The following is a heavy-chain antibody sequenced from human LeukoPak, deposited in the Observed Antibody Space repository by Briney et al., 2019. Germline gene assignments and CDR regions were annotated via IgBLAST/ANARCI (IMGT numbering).Heavy chain of an antibody. J-gene: IGHJ4*02. V-gene: IGHV1-2*06. D-gene: IGHD3-22*01. CDR2: INPNSGGT. Sequence: ASVKVSCNASGYTFTGYYMHWVRQAPGQGLEWMGRINPNSGGTNYAQKFQGRVTMTRDTSISTAYMELSRLRSDDTAVYYCARGGIYYDSSGYYYFDYWGQGTLVTVSS. CDR3: ARGGIYYDSSGYYYFDY. CDR1: GYTFTGYY.